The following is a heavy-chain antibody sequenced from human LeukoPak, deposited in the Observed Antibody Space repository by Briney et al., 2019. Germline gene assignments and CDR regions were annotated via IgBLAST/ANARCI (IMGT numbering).Heavy chain of an antibody. D-gene: IGHD2-15*01. Sequence: GGSLRLSCTASGFTFGDYAMSWARQAPGKGLEWVSSITSSSYIYYADSLKGRFTISRDNAKNSLYLQMNSLRAEDTAVYYCARGSASRGGGSDFDYWGQGTLVTVSS. J-gene: IGHJ4*02. CDR2: ITSSSYI. V-gene: IGHV3-69-1*02. CDR3: ARGSASRGGGSDFDY. CDR1: GFTFGDYA.